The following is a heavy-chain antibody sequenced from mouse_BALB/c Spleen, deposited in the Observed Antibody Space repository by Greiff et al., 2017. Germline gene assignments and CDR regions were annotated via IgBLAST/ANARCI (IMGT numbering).Heavy chain of an antibody. Sequence: QVQLHQSGAELVKPGASVTLSCKASGYTFTSYWMHWVKQRPGQGLEWVGEINPSNGRTNYNEKFKSKATLTVDKSSSTAYMQLSSLTSEDSAVYDGARWGYGNGDAWFAYWGQGTLVTVSA. V-gene: IGHV1S81*02. CDR1: GYTFTSYW. J-gene: IGHJ3*01. CDR2: INPSNGRT. CDR3: ARWGYGNGDAWFAY. D-gene: IGHD2-1*01.